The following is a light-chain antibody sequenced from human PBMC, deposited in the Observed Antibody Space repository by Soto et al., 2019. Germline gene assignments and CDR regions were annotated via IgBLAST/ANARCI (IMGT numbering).Light chain of an antibody. CDR2: EVT. CDR1: SSDVGRYNY. J-gene: IGLJ1*01. Sequence: QSALTQPASVSGSPGQSITISRTGTSSDVGRYNYVSWYQQHPGKAPKLMIFEVTDRPSGVSDRFSGSKSGNTASLTISGLQAEDEADYFCSSYTGTTTRYVFGTGTKLTVL. V-gene: IGLV2-14*01. CDR3: SSYTGTTTRYV.